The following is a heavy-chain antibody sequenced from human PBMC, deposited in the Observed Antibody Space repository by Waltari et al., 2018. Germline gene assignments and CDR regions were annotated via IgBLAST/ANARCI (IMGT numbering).Heavy chain of an antibody. CDR3: ARDLRDYVAPDY. J-gene: IGHJ4*02. CDR2: IISSGSTI. CDR1: GFTFSDYY. V-gene: IGHV3-11*01. Sequence: QVQLVESGGGLVKPGGSLRLSCAASGFTFSDYYMSWIRQAPGKGRDWVSYIISSGSTIYYADSVKGRFTISRDNAKNSLYLQMNSLRAEDTAVYYCARDLRDYVAPDYWGQGTLVTVSS. D-gene: IGHD4-17*01.